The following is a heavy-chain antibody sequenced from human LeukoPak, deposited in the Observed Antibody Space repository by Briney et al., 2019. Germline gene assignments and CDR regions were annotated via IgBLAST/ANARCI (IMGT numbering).Heavy chain of an antibody. D-gene: IGHD5-18*01. CDR2: IYTSGST. CDR1: GGSFSGYY. J-gene: IGHJ4*02. V-gene: IGHV4-4*07. Sequence: SETLSLTCAVSGGSFSGYYWSWIRQPAGKGLEWIGRIYTSGSTNYNPSLKSRVTISVDTSKNQFSLKLSSVTAADTAVYYCARVDVDTAMAYFDYWGQGTLVTVSS. CDR3: ARVDVDTAMAYFDY.